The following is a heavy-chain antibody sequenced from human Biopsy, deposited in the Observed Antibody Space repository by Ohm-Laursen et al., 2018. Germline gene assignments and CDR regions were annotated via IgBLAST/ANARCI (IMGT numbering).Heavy chain of an antibody. J-gene: IGHJ3*02. Sequence: SLSRTCTVSGDCIKNYYWSWMRQPAWKGLEWIGRIYTSGSPNYNLSLESRVTMSVDTSKNQFSLNLRSVTAADTAVYYCARGTGRYYVYGAFDIWGQGTVVTVSS. D-gene: IGHD1-26*01. V-gene: IGHV4-4*07. CDR3: ARGTGRYYVYGAFDI. CDR2: IYTSGSP. CDR1: GDCIKNYY.